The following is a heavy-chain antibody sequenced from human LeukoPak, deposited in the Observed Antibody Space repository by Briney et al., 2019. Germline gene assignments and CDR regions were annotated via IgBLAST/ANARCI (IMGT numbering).Heavy chain of an antibody. CDR1: GYTFTSYG. V-gene: IGHV1-46*01. J-gene: IGHJ4*02. Sequence: GPSVKVSCKASGYTFTSYGITWVRQAPGQGLEWMGMIYPRDGSTSYAQNFQGRVTVTRDTSTTTVHMELRGLRSEDTAVYYCARDQEGFDYWGQGTVVTVSS. CDR2: IYPRDGST. CDR3: ARDQEGFDY.